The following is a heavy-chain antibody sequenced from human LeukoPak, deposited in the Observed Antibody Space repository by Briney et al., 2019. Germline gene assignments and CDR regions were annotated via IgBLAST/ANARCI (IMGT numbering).Heavy chain of an antibody. CDR1: GGSISSYY. Sequence: SETLSLTCTVSGGSISSYYWSWIRQPPGKGLEWIGYIYYSGSTNYNPSLKSRVTISVDTSKNQFSLKLSSVTAADTAVYYCARDYGRAAVQHWGQGTLSPSPQ. J-gene: IGHJ1*01. V-gene: IGHV4-59*01. D-gene: IGHD6-25*01. CDR3: ARDYGRAAVQH. CDR2: IYYSGST.